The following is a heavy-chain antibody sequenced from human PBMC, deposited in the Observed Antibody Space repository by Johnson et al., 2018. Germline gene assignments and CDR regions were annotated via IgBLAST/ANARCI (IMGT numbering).Heavy chain of an antibody. Sequence: QVQLQESGPGLVKXSDTXSLXCTVSGGSLISSTYFWAWIRQTPGNGLERIGRINYRGSTNYSPSLTSRLTMSVDTSTGQFSLRLRAGPPADTAIYYCRRESYSTSAYWGQGTLVTVSS. D-gene: IGHD6-6*01. CDR1: GGSLISSTYF. V-gene: IGHV4-39*07. J-gene: IGHJ4*02. CDR2: INYRGST. CDR3: RRESYSTSAY.